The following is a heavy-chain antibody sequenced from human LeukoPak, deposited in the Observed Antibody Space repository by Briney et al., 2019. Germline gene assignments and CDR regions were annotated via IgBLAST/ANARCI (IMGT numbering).Heavy chain of an antibody. V-gene: IGHV1-2*06. J-gene: IGHJ6*02. CDR3: ARGGSDYYYGMDV. CDR2: INPNSGGT. Sequence: ASVKVSCKASGYTFTGYYMHWVRQAPGQGLEWMGRINPNSGGTNYAQKFQGRVTMTRDTSISTAHMELSRLRSDDTAVYYCARGGSDYYYGMDVWGQGTTVTVSS. CDR1: GYTFTGYY. D-gene: IGHD5-12*01.